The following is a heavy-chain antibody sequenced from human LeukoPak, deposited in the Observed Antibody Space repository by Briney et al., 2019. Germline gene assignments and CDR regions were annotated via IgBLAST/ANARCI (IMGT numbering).Heavy chain of an antibody. J-gene: IGHJ4*02. V-gene: IGHV4-34*01. Sequence: SETLSLTCTVAGGSMSSYYWNWIRQPPGKGLEWIGEINHSGSTNYNPSLKSRVTISVDTSKNQFSLKLSSVTAADTAVYYCARRRIGYCSGGSCYRFDYWGQGTLVTVSS. D-gene: IGHD2-15*01. CDR2: INHSGST. CDR3: ARRRIGYCSGGSCYRFDY. CDR1: GGSMSSYY.